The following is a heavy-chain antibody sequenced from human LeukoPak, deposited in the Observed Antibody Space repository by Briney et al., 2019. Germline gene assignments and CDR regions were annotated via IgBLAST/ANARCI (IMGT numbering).Heavy chain of an antibody. CDR3: ARDLWNYEGFD. CDR2: IWSDGTIK. V-gene: IGHV3-33*01. D-gene: IGHD1-7*01. J-gene: IGHJ4*02. Sequence: PGGSLRLSCVASGFTFSSFGMHWVRQAPGKGLEWVALIWSDGTIKYYADSVKGRFTISRDNSRNTVYLQMNSLRVEDTAVYYCARDLWNYEGFDWGQGTLVTVSS. CDR1: GFTFSSFG.